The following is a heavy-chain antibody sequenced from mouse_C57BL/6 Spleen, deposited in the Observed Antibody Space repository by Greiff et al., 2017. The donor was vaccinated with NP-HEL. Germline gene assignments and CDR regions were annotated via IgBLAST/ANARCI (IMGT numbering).Heavy chain of an antibody. CDR3: AKKGWEGTFDY. CDR2: IWRGGST. Sequence: VKLVESGPGLVQPSQSLSITCTVSGFSLTSYGVHWVRQSPGKGLEWLGVIWRGGSTDFNAAFMSRLSITKDNSKSQVFFKMNSLQADDTAIYYCAKKGWEGTFDYWGQGTTLTVSS. V-gene: IGHV2-5*01. D-gene: IGHD3-3*01. CDR1: GFSLTSYG. J-gene: IGHJ2*01.